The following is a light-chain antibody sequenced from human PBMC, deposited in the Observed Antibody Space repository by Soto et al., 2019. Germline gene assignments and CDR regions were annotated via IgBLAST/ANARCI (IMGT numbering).Light chain of an antibody. CDR3: QQYGSSPCT. V-gene: IGKV3-20*01. Sequence: EIVLTQSPGTLSLSPGERATLSCRASQSVSSSYLAWYQQKPGQAPRLLIYGSSSRATGIPDRFSGSGSGTDFSLTISRLEPEDSAVYYCQQYGSSPCTFGQGTKVQI. J-gene: IGKJ1*01. CDR1: QSVSSSY. CDR2: GSS.